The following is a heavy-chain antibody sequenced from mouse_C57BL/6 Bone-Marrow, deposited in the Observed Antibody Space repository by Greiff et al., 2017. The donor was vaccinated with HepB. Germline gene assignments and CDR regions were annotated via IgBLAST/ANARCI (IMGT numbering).Heavy chain of an antibody. CDR3: ARSPYYYGSSYVPHWYFDV. CDR1: GFTFSDYG. D-gene: IGHD1-1*01. Sequence: EVQLVESGGGLVKPGGSLKLSCAASGFTFSDYGMHWVRQAPEKGLEWVAYISSGSSTIYYADTVKGRFTISRDNAKNTLFLQMTSLRSEDTAMYYCARSPYYYGSSYVPHWYFDVWGTGTTVTVSS. CDR2: ISSGSSTI. V-gene: IGHV5-17*01. J-gene: IGHJ1*03.